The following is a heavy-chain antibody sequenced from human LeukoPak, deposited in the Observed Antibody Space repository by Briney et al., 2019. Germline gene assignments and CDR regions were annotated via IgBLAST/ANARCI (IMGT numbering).Heavy chain of an antibody. J-gene: IGHJ5*02. V-gene: IGHV4-4*07. CDR2: IYTSGST. Sequence: PSETLSLTCTVSGGSISSYYWSWIRQPAGKGLEWIGRIYTSGSTNYNPSLKSRVTMSVDTSKNQFSLKLSSVTAADTAVYYCARDHAIVVVPAAIRNWFDPWGQGTLVTVSS. CDR1: GGSISSYY. D-gene: IGHD2-2*02. CDR3: ARDHAIVVVPAAIRNWFDP.